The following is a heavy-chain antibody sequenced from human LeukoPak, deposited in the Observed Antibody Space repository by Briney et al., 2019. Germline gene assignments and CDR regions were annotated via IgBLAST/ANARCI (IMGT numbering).Heavy chain of an antibody. CDR1: GFTFSNYA. V-gene: IGHV3-30-3*01. D-gene: IGHD6-6*01. CDR2: ISYDGRNK. CDR3: ARDVGRDQVVTLDS. J-gene: IGHJ4*02. Sequence: AGRSLRLSCAASGFTFSNYAIHWVRQAPGKGLEWVAVISYDGRNKYYADSVKGWFTISRDNSKNTLYLQMSSLRADDTAVYYCARDVGRDQVVTLDSWGQGTLVTVSS.